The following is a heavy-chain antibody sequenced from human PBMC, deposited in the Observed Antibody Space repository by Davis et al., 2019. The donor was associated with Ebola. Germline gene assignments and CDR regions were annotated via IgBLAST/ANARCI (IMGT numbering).Heavy chain of an antibody. V-gene: IGHV1-46*01. J-gene: IGHJ6*04. CDR2: INPSGGST. CDR1: GGTFTSYY. D-gene: IGHD3-3*01. CDR3: AREEITIFGVVTPTGYYYYYYGMDV. Sequence: AASVKVSCKASGGTFTSYYMHWVRQAPGQGLEWMGIINPSGGSTSYAQKFQGRVTMTRDTSTSTVYMELSSLRSEDTAVYYCAREEITIFGVVTPTGYYYYYYGMDVWGKGTTVTVSS.